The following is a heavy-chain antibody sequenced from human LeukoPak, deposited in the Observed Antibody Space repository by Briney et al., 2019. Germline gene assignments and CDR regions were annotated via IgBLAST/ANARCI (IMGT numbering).Heavy chain of an antibody. CDR1: GFSVSNYN. J-gene: IGHJ5*02. D-gene: IGHD5-18*01. Sequence: PGGSLRLSCAASGFSVSNYNMSWVRQAPGKGLEWVSVIYSGGKTYYTDSVKGRFTISRDNPKNTVFLQMGSLRAEDTAVYYCAKDRTAMVLNWFDPWGQGTLVTVSS. CDR3: AKDRTAMVLNWFDP. CDR2: IYSGGKT. V-gene: IGHV3-53*01.